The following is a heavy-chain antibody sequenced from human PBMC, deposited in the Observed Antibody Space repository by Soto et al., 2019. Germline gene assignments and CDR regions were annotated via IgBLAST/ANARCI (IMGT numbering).Heavy chain of an antibody. CDR1: GFSLANYP. V-gene: IGHV3-48*02. CDR2: SSPRGDTI. Sequence: GGSLRLSCVASGFSLANYPMNWVRQTPGKGLEWISYSSPRGDTIYYADSVEGRFTISRENARNSLSLHMSSLRDEDSALYYCAKGPHTNVGWPYYFESWGQGVPVNVSS. J-gene: IGHJ4*02. CDR3: AKGPHTNVGWPYYFES. D-gene: IGHD6-19*01.